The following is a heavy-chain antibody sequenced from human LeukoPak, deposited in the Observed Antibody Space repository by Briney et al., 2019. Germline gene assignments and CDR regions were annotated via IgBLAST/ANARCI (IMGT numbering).Heavy chain of an antibody. CDR3: ARDLSGRFREFYCYYYMDV. Sequence: GGSLRLSCAASGFTFSSYSMNWVRQAPGKGLEWVSSISSSSSYIYYADSVKGRFTISRDNAKNSLYLQMNSLRAEDTAVYYCARDLSGRFREFYCYYYMDVWGKGTTVTVSS. D-gene: IGHD3-10*01. CDR1: GFTFSSYS. V-gene: IGHV3-21*01. J-gene: IGHJ6*03. CDR2: ISSSSSYI.